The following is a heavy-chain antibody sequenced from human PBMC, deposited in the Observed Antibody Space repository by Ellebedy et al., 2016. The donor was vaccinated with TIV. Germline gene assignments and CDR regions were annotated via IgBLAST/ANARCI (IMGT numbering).Heavy chain of an antibody. Sequence: SVKVSCXASGGTFSSYAISWVRQAPGQGLEWMGGIIPIFGTANYAQKFQGRVTITADESTSTAYMELSSLRSEDTAVYYCARDLYCSGGSCSLGGMDVWGQGTTVTVSS. CDR3: ARDLYCSGGSCSLGGMDV. CDR2: IIPIFGTA. J-gene: IGHJ6*02. CDR1: GGTFSSYA. V-gene: IGHV1-69*13. D-gene: IGHD2-15*01.